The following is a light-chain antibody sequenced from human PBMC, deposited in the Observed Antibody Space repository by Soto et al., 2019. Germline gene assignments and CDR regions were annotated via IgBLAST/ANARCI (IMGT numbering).Light chain of an antibody. J-gene: IGLJ3*02. V-gene: IGLV2-14*01. CDR2: EVS. CDR3: CSSTSSSTPWV. CDR1: SSDVGGYNY. Sequence: QSVLTQPASVSGSPGQSITISCTGTSSDVGGYNYVSWYQQHPGKAPKLMISEVSNRPSGVSNRFSGSKSGNTASLTISGLQADDEADDYCCSSTSSSTPWVFGGGTNLTVL.